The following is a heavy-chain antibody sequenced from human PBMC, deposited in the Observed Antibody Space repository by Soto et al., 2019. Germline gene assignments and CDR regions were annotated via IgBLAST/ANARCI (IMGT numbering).Heavy chain of an antibody. V-gene: IGHV3-48*02. J-gene: IGHJ4*02. CDR1: GFTFSSYS. CDR2: ISSSSSTI. D-gene: IGHD3-22*01. Sequence: VGSLRLSCAASGFTFSSYSMNWVRQAPGKGLEWVSYISSSSSTIYYADSVKGRFTISRDNAKNSLYLQMNSLRDEDTAVYYCARDFTRYYDSSGYYYPDYSDYWGQRTLVTVSS. CDR3: ARDFTRYYDSSGYYYPDYSDY.